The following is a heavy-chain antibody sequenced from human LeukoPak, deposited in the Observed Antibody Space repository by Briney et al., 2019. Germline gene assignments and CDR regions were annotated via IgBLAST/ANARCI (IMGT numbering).Heavy chain of an antibody. CDR3: AKDRGGGAPNYMDV. CDR2: IWYDGSNK. Sequence: QTGRSLRLSCAASGFTFSSYGMHWVRQAPGKGLEWVAVIWYDGSNKYYADSVKGRFTISRDNSKNTLYLQMNSLRAEDTAVYYCAKDRGGGAPNYMDVWGKGTTVTVSS. CDR1: GFTFSSYG. D-gene: IGHD2-21*01. J-gene: IGHJ6*03. V-gene: IGHV3-33*06.